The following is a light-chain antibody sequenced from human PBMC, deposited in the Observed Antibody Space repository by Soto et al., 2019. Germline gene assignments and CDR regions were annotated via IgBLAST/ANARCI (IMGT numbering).Light chain of an antibody. CDR2: GAI. J-gene: IGKJ4*02. CDR3: QQYHSPPLT. Sequence: EFVLTQSPGTLSLSPGEGATLSCRATPSIDSNYLAWYQQRPGQAPSLLIHGAITRATGIPDRFGGSGSGTDFTLSIGRLEPEDFAVYYCQQYHSPPLTFGGGTRVE. V-gene: IGKV3-20*01. CDR1: PSIDSNY.